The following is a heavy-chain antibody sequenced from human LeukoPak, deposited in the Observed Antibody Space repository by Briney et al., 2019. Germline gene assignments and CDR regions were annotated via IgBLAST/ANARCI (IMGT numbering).Heavy chain of an antibody. CDR3: ARGPRGVEWEPYYFDY. Sequence: GGSLRLSCAASGFTFSSYAMHWVRQAPGKGLEWVAVISYDGSNKYYADSVKGRFTISRDNSKNTLYLQMNSLRAEDTAVYYCARGPRGVEWEPYYFDYWGQGTLVTVSS. CDR1: GFTFSSYA. J-gene: IGHJ4*02. V-gene: IGHV3-30-3*01. D-gene: IGHD1-26*01. CDR2: ISYDGSNK.